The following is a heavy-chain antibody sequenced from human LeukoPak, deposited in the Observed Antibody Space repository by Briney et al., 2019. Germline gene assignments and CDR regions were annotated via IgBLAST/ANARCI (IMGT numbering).Heavy chain of an antibody. D-gene: IGHD3-22*01. J-gene: IGHJ6*02. CDR2: IIPIFGTA. CDR3: ARKGYYDSSGYLLYYYYYGMDV. Sequence: ASVTVSCKASGGTFSSYAISWVRQAPGQGLEWMGGIIPIFGTANYAQKFQGRVTITADESTSTAYMELSSLRSEDTAVYYCARKGYYDSSGYLLYYYYYGMDVWGQGTTVTVSS. V-gene: IGHV1-69*13. CDR1: GGTFSSYA.